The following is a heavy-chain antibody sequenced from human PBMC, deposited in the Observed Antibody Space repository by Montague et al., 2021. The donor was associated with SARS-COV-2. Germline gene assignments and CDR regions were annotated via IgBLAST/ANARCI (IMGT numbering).Heavy chain of an antibody. CDR1: GFTFSSYG. V-gene: IGHV3-30*18. D-gene: IGHD2-2*01. CDR2: ISYDGSNK. CDR3: AKDQGDCSSSRCVRGWTYYYYGMEV. Sequence: SLRLSCAASGFTFSSYGIHWVRQAPGKGLEWVSVISYDGSNKHYADSVKGRFTISRDNSKNTLYLQMNSLRAEDTAVYYCAKDQGDCSSSRCVRGWTYYYYGMEVWGQGDTVNVS. J-gene: IGHJ6*02.